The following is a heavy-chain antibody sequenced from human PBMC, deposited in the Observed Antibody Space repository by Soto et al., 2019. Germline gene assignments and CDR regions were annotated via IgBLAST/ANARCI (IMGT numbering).Heavy chain of an antibody. CDR3: ARLAHYYDDCSGKPDVFDI. Sequence: GESLKISCKGSGYSFTSYWIGWVRQMPGKGLEWMGIIYPGDSDTRYSPSFQGQVTISADKSISTAYLQWSSLKASDTAMYYCARLAHYYDDCSGKPDVFDISGQRSIVTGSS. J-gene: IGHJ3*02. V-gene: IGHV5-51*01. CDR1: GYSFTSYW. D-gene: IGHD3-22*01. CDR2: IYPGDSDT.